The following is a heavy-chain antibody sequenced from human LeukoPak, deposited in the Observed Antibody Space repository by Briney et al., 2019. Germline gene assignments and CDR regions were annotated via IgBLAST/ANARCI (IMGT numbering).Heavy chain of an antibody. CDR3: ATPSDSSGWYGV. CDR2: INNSGGIT. Sequence: GRSLRLSCAASGFSFRSNAMSWVRQAPGKGLEWVSVINNSGGITYYADSVKGRFTISRDNSKNTLYLQMNSLRGEDTAVYYCATPSDSSGWYGVWGQGTLVTVSS. V-gene: IGHV3-23*01. D-gene: IGHD6-19*01. CDR1: GFSFRSNA. J-gene: IGHJ4*02.